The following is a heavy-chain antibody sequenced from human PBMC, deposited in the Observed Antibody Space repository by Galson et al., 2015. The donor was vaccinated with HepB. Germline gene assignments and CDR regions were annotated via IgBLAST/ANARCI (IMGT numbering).Heavy chain of an antibody. J-gene: IGHJ4*02. CDR2: ISYDGSNK. Sequence: SLRLSCAASGFTFSSYGMHWVRQAPGKGLEWVAVISYDGSNKYYADSVKGRFTISRYNSKNTLYLQMNSLRAEDTAVYYCAKDMGVYDYWGQGTLVTVS. CDR3: AKDMGVYDY. CDR1: GFTFSSYG. D-gene: IGHD5/OR15-5a*01. V-gene: IGHV3-30*18.